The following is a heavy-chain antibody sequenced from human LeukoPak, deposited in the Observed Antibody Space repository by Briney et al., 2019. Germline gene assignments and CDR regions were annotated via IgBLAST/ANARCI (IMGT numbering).Heavy chain of an antibody. CDR3: TKDTTELVLTFDY. V-gene: IGHV3-30*18. CDR1: GFTFSSYA. CDR2: TSHDGSNK. Sequence: GGSLRLSCAASGFTFSSYAMHWVRQAPGKGLEWVAVTSHDGSNKYYADSVKGRFTISRDNSKNTLYLQMNSLRAEDTAVYYCTKDTTELVLTFDYWGQGTLVTVSS. J-gene: IGHJ4*02. D-gene: IGHD2-8*01.